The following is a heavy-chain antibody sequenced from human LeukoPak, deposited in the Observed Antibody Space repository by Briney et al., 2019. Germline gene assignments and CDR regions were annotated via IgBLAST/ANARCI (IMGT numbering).Heavy chain of an antibody. CDR1: GGSISSYY. CDR3: ARAQGGELLRIDY. J-gene: IGHJ4*02. CDR2: ISYSGST. Sequence: SVTVSLTCTVSGGSISSYYWNWIRQPPAKGLEGVGSISYSGSTKYNPSLESRVTISVDTSKNQISLKLSSVTGADTAVYYCARAQGGELLRIDYWGQGTLVTVSS. D-gene: IGHD1-26*01. V-gene: IGHV4-59*12.